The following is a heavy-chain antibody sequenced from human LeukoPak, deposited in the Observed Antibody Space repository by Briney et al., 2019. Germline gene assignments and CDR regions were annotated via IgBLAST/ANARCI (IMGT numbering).Heavy chain of an antibody. CDR2: IYYSGST. Sequence: SETLSLTCTVSGGSISSSSYYWGWIRQPPGKGLEWIGSIYYSGSTYYNPSLKSRVTISVDTSKNQFSLKLSSVTAADTAVYYCASRSRLRYFDWLRGGEFDYWGQGTLVTVSS. V-gene: IGHV4-39*01. CDR3: ASRSRLRYFDWLRGGEFDY. D-gene: IGHD3-9*01. J-gene: IGHJ4*02. CDR1: GGSISSSSYY.